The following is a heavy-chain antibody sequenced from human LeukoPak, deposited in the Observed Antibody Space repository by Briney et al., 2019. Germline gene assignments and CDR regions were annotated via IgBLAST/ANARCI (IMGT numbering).Heavy chain of an antibody. CDR2: IYYSGST. V-gene: IGHV4-59*01. J-gene: IGHJ4*02. CDR1: GGSFSGYY. CDR3: ACYDFWSGYLDY. D-gene: IGHD3-3*01. Sequence: SETLSLTCAVYGGSFSGYYWSWIRQPPGKGLEWIGYIYYSGSTNYNPSLKSRVTISVDTSKNQFSLKLSSVTAADTAVYYCACYDFWSGYLDYWGQGTLVTVSS.